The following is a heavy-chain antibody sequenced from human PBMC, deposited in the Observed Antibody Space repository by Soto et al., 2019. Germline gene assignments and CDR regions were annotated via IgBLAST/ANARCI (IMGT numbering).Heavy chain of an antibody. CDR2: IYSSWST. CDR1: GGSISSSSYY. J-gene: IGHJ5*02. CDR3: ARHVGGDGYGDPGWFVP. D-gene: IGHD4-17*01. V-gene: IGHV4-39*01. Sequence: SETLSLTCTVSGGSISSSSYYCGWIRQPPGKGLEWIGSIYSSWSTYYNPSLKSRVTISVDTSKNQFSLKLSSVTAADTAVYYCARHVGGDGYGDPGWFVPWGKRAMVIVTS.